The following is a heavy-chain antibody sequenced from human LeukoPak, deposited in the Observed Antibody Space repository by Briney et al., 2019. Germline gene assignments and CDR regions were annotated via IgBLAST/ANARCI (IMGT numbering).Heavy chain of an antibody. J-gene: IGHJ4*02. Sequence: GASVKVSCKASGYTFTDYYMHWVRQAPGQGLEWMGWINPNSGGTNYAQKFQGRVTMTRDTSISTAYIELSRLRSDDTAGDYCARDKHYYDSSCYKNEYNFDYWRQGTLVTVSS. V-gene: IGHV1-2*02. D-gene: IGHD3-22*01. CDR3: ARDKHYYDSSCYKNEYNFDY. CDR2: INPNSGGT. CDR1: GYTFTDYY.